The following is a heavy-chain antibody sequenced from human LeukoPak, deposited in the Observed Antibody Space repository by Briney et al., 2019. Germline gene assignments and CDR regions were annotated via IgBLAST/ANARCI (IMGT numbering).Heavy chain of an antibody. D-gene: IGHD5-18*01. CDR3: ARGGYSYGYSFDY. V-gene: IGHV1-69*05. J-gene: IGHJ4*02. CDR1: GGTFSSYA. CDR2: IIPIFGTA. Sequence: SVKVSCKASGGTFSSYAISWVRQAPGHGLEWMGRIIPIFGTANYAQKFQGRVTITTDESTSTAYMELSSLRSEDTAVYYCARGGYSYGYSFDYWGQGTLATVSS.